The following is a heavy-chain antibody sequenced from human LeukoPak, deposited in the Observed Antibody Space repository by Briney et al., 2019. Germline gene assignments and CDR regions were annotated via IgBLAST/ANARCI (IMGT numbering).Heavy chain of an antibody. CDR1: GGSISSYY. CDR2: IYYSGST. D-gene: IGHD3-10*01. CDR3: ARSDGYGLVGI. V-gene: IGHV4-59*01. Sequence: SETLSLTCTVSGGSISSYYWSWIRQPPGKGLEWIGYIYYSGSTDYNPSLKSRVTISVDTSRNQFSLRLSSVTAADTAVYYCARSDGYGLVGIWGQGTMVTVSS. J-gene: IGHJ3*02.